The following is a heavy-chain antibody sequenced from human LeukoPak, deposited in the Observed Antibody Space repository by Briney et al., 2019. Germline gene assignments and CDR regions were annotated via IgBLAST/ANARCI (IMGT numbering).Heavy chain of an antibody. V-gene: IGHV3-48*03. D-gene: IGHD2-2*01. Sequence: QAGGSLRLSCAASGFTFSVYEMNWVRQAPGRGLEWFSYITSGGGTIYYADSVKGRFTISRDNAKNSLYLQMNSLRADDTATYYCARGFNYAFDYWGQGTLVTVSS. CDR3: ARGFNYAFDY. CDR2: ITSGGGTI. CDR1: GFTFSVYE. J-gene: IGHJ4*02.